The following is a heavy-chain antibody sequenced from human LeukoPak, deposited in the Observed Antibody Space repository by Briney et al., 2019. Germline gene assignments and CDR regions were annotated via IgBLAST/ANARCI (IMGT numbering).Heavy chain of an antibody. D-gene: IGHD6-13*01. Sequence: ASVKVSCKASGYTFTGYYMHWVRQAPGQGLEWMGLINPNSGGTNYAQKFQGRVTMTRDTSISTAYMELSRLRSDDTAVYYCASLFVAAADLDAFDIWGQGTMVTVSS. V-gene: IGHV1-2*02. CDR1: GYTFTGYY. J-gene: IGHJ3*02. CDR3: ASLFVAAADLDAFDI. CDR2: INPNSGGT.